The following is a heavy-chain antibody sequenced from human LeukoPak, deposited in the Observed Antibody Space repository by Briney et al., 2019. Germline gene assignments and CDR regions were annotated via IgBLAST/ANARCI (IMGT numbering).Heavy chain of an antibody. CDR2: SSANGGST. CDR1: GFTFSTRP. CDR3: VNQISGWVY. J-gene: IGHJ4*02. Sequence: GRSLRLSCSASGFTFSTRPMHWVSQAQGKGLEYVSGSSANGGSTYYADSVKGRFIISRDNSKNTVYLQMSSLRPEDTAMYYCVNQISGWVYWGQGTLVTVSS. D-gene: IGHD6-19*01. V-gene: IGHV3-64D*06.